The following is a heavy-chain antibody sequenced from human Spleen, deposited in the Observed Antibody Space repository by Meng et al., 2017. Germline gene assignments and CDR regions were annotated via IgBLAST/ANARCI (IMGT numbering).Heavy chain of an antibody. CDR2: IYDSGYT. CDR3: ARERGILVGNNNFDY. J-gene: IGHJ4*02. D-gene: IGHD2-21*01. Sequence: QLQESGPGLVKPSEALSLTCSLSGGSISTSGYYWGWIRQPPGKGLEWIGYIYDSGYTYYNPSLKSRVTISVDTSKNQFSLKLSSVTAADTAVYYCARERGILVGNNNFDYWGQGTLVTVSS. V-gene: IGHV4-30-4*08. CDR1: GGSISTSGYY.